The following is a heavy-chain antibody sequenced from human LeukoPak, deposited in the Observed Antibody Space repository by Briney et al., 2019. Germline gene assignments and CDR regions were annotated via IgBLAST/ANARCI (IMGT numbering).Heavy chain of an antibody. CDR1: GFTFSSYW. D-gene: IGHD3-10*01. CDR3: ARDQDYSYFDY. CDR2: IKQDGSEK. J-gene: IGHJ4*02. V-gene: IGHV3-7*03. Sequence: GGSLRLSCAASGFTFSSYWMSWVRQAPGKGLEWVANIKQDGSEKYYVDSVKGRFTISRDNAKNSLYLQMNSLRAEDTALYYCARDQDYSYFDYWGQGTLVTVSS.